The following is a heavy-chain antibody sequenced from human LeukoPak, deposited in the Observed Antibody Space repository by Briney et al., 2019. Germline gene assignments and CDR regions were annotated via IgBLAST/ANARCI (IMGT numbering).Heavy chain of an antibody. CDR1: GFTFSSYG. V-gene: IGHV3-30*02. CDR3: AKDEVFSSAWYFDY. D-gene: IGHD6-19*01. Sequence: GGSLRLSCAASGFTFSSYGMHWFRQAPGKGLEWVAFIRSDGSIKYYTESVKGRFTISRDNSKNTLYLQMNSLRAEDTAVYYCAKDEVFSSAWYFDYWGQGTLVTVSS. J-gene: IGHJ4*02. CDR2: IRSDGSIK.